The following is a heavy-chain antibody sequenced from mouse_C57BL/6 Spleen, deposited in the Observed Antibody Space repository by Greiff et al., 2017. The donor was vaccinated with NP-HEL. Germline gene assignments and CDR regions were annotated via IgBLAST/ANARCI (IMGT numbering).Heavy chain of an antibody. Sequence: QVQLQQSGPELVKPGASVKISCKASGYAFSSSWMNWVKQRPGKGLEWIGRIYPGDGDTNYNGKFKGKATLTADKSSSTASMQLSSLTSEDSAVYFCARSRTGTPFDYWGQGTTLTVSS. J-gene: IGHJ2*01. CDR1: GYAFSSSW. CDR3: ARSRTGTPFDY. D-gene: IGHD4-1*01. V-gene: IGHV1-82*01. CDR2: IYPGDGDT.